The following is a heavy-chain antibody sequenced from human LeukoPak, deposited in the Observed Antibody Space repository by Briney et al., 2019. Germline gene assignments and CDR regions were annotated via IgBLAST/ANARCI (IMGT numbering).Heavy chain of an antibody. Sequence: GGSLRLSCAASGFALSSHWMTWVRQVPGRGPEWVANVNRDGSETYYLDSVKGRFTISKDNAKNSLYLQMNSLRAEDTAVYYCARGLVWDDFDYWGQGTLVTVSS. CDR2: VNRDGSET. CDR1: GFALSSHW. J-gene: IGHJ4*02. D-gene: IGHD1-26*01. CDR3: ARGLVWDDFDY. V-gene: IGHV3-7*03.